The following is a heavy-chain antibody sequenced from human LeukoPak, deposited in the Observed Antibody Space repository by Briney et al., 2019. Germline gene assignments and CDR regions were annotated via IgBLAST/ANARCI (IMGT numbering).Heavy chain of an antibody. Sequence: GGSLRLSCAASGFTFSSYAMSWVRQAPGKGLEWVSGITGSGGSTYYADSVKGRFTISRDNSKNTLYLQMNSLRAEDTAVYYCAKDRIGVVPAAMDYWGQGTLVTVSS. V-gene: IGHV3-23*01. CDR3: AKDRIGVVPAAMDY. CDR1: GFTFSSYA. CDR2: ITGSGGST. D-gene: IGHD2-2*01. J-gene: IGHJ4*02.